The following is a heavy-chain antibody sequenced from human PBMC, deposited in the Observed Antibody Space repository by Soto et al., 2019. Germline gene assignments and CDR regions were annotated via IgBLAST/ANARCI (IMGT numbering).Heavy chain of an antibody. CDR2: ISSNSYYT. J-gene: IGHJ5*02. Sequence: GSLRLSCAASGFTFSAYSMNWVRQAPGKGLEWVSYISSNSYYTYYADSVKGRFTISRDNAKNSLYLQMTSLRAEDTAVYYCARDPTSTSFEPWGQGTLVTVSS. CDR1: GFTFSAYS. CDR3: ARDPTSTSFEP. V-gene: IGHV3-21*01. D-gene: IGHD2-2*01.